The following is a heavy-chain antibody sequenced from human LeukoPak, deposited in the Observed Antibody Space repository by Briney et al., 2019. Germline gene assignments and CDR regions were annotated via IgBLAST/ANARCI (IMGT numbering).Heavy chain of an antibody. CDR1: GFAFSGFE. V-gene: IGHV3-48*03. CDR2: IDVTGKKI. Sequence: GGSLRLSCAASGFAFSGFEMNWVRQAPGKGPEWIAYIDVTGKKIRYADSVKGRFTISRDNANSSVYLQMNSLRVDDTAVYYCAREGAVAGTDYWGQGTLVTVSS. CDR3: AREGAVAGTDY. J-gene: IGHJ4*02. D-gene: IGHD6-19*01.